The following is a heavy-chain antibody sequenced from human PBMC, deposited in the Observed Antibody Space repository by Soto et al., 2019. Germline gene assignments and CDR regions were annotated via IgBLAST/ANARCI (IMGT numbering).Heavy chain of an antibody. Sequence: PGGSLRLSCAASGFDFPKYPMHWVRQSPGKGLDWVAVLWEDGTTKYYRDSVKGRFTISRDTSKNTLYLQMNSLRAEDTAVYYCARDFGRGLPQGYGMDVWGQGTTVTVSS. D-gene: IGHD3-10*01. CDR1: GFDFPKYP. J-gene: IGHJ6*02. CDR3: ARDFGRGLPQGYGMDV. CDR2: LWEDGTTK. V-gene: IGHV3-33*01.